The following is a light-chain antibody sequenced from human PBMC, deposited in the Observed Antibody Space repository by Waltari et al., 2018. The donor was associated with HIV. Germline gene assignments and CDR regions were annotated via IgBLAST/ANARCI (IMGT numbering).Light chain of an antibody. CDR2: GAS. J-gene: IGKJ5*01. Sequence: VMLRPTAPLSVSPGDRATLSCRASQSVSRKLAWYQQRPCQAPRLLIYGASTRSTGIPGRFSGSEAGTEFNLTISSRQSEDCAVYGCGQYYKVPLTFSQGTRL. CDR3: GQYYKVPLT. CDR1: QSVSRK. V-gene: IGKV3D-15*02.